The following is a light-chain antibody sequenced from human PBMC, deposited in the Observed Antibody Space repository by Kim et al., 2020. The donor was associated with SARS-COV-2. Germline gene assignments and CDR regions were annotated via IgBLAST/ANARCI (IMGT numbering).Light chain of an antibody. Sequence: EIVLTQSPATLSLSPGERATLSCRASQSISIYLAWYQQKPGQAPRLLIYDASNRATGIPAKFSGSGAGTDFTLTISSLEPEDFAVYYCQHRANWPLTFGGGTKVDIK. V-gene: IGKV3-11*01. CDR3: QHRANWPLT. CDR2: DAS. J-gene: IGKJ4*01. CDR1: QSISIY.